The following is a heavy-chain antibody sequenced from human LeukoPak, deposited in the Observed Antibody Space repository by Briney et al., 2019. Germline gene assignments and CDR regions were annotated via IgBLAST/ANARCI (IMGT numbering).Heavy chain of an antibody. J-gene: IGHJ4*02. CDR3: AKAPTKEEEWLLLNYFDY. Sequence: GGSLRLSCVGSGFTLSSYAMSWVRQAPGKGLEWVSAISGSGTRTYYADSVKGRFTISRDNSKNTLYLQMNSLRAEDTAVYYCAKAPTKEEEWLLLNYFDYWGRGTLVTVSS. V-gene: IGHV3-23*01. D-gene: IGHD3-22*01. CDR1: GFTLSSYA. CDR2: ISGSGTRT.